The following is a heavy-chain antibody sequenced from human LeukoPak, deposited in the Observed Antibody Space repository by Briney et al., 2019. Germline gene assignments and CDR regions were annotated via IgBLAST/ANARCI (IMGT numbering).Heavy chain of an antibody. V-gene: IGHV4-59*11. CDR1: GGSISSHY. CDR3: ARESGYDSSGYYGPIFDY. J-gene: IGHJ4*02. D-gene: IGHD3-22*01. Sequence: SETLSFTCTVSGGSISSHYWSWIRQPPGKGLEWIGYIYYSGSTNYNPSLKSRVTISVDTSKNQFSLKLSSVTAADTAVYYCARESGYDSSGYYGPIFDYWGQGTLVTVSS. CDR2: IYYSGST.